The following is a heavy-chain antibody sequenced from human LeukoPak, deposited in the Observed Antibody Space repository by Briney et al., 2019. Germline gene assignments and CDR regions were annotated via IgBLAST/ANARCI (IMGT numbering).Heavy chain of an antibody. CDR2: INPSGGST. J-gene: IGHJ6*02. CDR3: ARANMYSSSWCLGVVRQYYYYGMDV. D-gene: IGHD6-13*01. V-gene: IGHV1-46*01. Sequence: ASVKVSCKASGYTFTSYYMQWVRQAPGQGLEWMGIINPSGGSTSYAQKFQGRVSMTRDTSTSTVYMELSSLRSEDTAVYYCARANMYSSSWCLGVVRQYYYYGMDVWGQGTTVTVSS. CDR1: GYTFTSYY.